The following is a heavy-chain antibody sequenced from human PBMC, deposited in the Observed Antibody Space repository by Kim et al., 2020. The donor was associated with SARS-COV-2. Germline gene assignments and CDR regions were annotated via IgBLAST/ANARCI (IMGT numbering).Heavy chain of an antibody. J-gene: IGHJ4*02. V-gene: IGHV3-15*01. D-gene: IGHD1-26*01. Sequence: DYAAPVKGRFTISRDDSKNTLYLQMNSLKTEDTAVYYCTSSGDQIEDFDYWGQGTLVTVSS. CDR3: TSSGDQIEDFDY.